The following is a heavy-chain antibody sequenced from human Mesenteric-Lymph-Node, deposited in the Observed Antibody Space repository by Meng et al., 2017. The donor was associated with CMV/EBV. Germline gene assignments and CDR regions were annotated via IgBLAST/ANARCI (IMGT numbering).Heavy chain of an antibody. J-gene: IGHJ3*02. Sequence: GESLKISCAASGFTFSSYGMHWVRQAPGKGLEWVAVIWYDGSNKYYADSVKGRFTISRDNSKNTLYLQMNSLRAEDTAVYYCTREMSGYNDAFDIWGQGTMVTVSS. CDR3: TREMSGYNDAFDI. CDR2: IWYDGSNK. CDR1: GFTFSSYG. D-gene: IGHD5-12*01. V-gene: IGHV3-33*01.